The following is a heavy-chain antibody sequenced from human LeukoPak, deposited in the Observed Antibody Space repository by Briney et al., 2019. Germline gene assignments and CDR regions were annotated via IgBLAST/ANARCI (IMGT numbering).Heavy chain of an antibody. V-gene: IGHV4-31*03. J-gene: IGHJ4*02. Sequence: SQTLSLTCTVSGGSISSGGYYWSWIRQHPGKGLEWIGYIYYSGSTYYNPSLKSRVTISVDTSKNQFSLKLSSVTAADTAVYYCARNLVEYSSSSLFDYWGQGTLVTVSS. CDR3: ARNLVEYSSSSLFDY. CDR1: GGSISSGGYY. CDR2: IYYSGST. D-gene: IGHD6-6*01.